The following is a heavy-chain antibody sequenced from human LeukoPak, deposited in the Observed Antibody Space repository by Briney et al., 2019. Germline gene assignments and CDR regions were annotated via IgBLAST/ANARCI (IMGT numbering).Heavy chain of an antibody. J-gene: IGHJ4*02. Sequence: PGRSLRLSCAASGFTFSSYGMHWVRQAPGKGLEWVAVIWYDGSNKYYADSVKGRFTISRDNSKNTLYLQMNSLRAEDTALYYCAKAYGDYLPFDYWGQGTLVTVSS. CDR1: GFTFSSYG. D-gene: IGHD4-17*01. V-gene: IGHV3-33*06. CDR2: IWYDGSNK. CDR3: AKAYGDYLPFDY.